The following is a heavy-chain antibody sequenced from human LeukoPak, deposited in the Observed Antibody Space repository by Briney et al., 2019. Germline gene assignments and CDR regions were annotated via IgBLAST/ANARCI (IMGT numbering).Heavy chain of an antibody. CDR3: AREDPTQLVSL. V-gene: IGHV4-34*01. Sequence: PSDTLSLTCAVYGGSFSGYYWSWIRQPPGKALEWIGEINHSGSTNYNPSLKSRVTISVDTSKNQFSLKLRSVTAADTDVYYCAREDPTQLVSLWGQGTLVTVSS. J-gene: IGHJ4*02. D-gene: IGHD6-13*01. CDR1: GGSFSGYY. CDR2: INHSGST.